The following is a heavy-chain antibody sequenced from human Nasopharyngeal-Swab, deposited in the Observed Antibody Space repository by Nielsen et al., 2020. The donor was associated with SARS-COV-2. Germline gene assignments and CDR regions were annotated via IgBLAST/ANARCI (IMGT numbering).Heavy chain of an antibody. Sequence: GGSLRLSCAASGFTFSSYWMHWVRQGPGKGLVWVSHISPDGRSTTYADSVTGRFTVSRDNAKNTLYLQMSSLRVEDTGVYYCARDNALGGGWFYFNSWGQGALVTVSS. CDR3: ARDNALGGGWFYFNS. CDR1: GFTFSSYW. V-gene: IGHV3-74*01. J-gene: IGHJ4*02. D-gene: IGHD6-19*01. CDR2: ISPDGRST.